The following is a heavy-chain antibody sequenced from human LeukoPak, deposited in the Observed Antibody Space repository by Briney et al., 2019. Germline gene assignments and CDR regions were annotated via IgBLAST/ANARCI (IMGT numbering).Heavy chain of an antibody. J-gene: IGHJ5*01. CDR3: ARVVVAAGSNWFDS. V-gene: IGHV4-59*01. D-gene: IGHD2-15*01. CDR2: IYYSGNT. CDR1: GASISSYY. Sequence: SETLSLTCTVSGASISSYYWSWIRQPPGKGLEWIGYIYYSGNTNYNPSLKSRVTISVDTSKNQFSLNLSSVSAADTAVYYCARVVVAAGSNWFDSWGQGTLVTVSS.